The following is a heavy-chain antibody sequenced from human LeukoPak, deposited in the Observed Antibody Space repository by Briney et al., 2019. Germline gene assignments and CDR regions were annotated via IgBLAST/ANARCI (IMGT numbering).Heavy chain of an antibody. D-gene: IGHD6-19*01. CDR2: IYYSGST. V-gene: IGHV4-39*07. CDR3: VRGGSSGYNWFDP. J-gene: IGHJ5*02. Sequence: PSETLSLTCTVSGGSISSSRYYWGWIRQPPGKGLEWIGSIYYSGSTYYNPSLKSRATISVDKSKNQFSLKLSSVTAADTAVYYCVRGGSSGYNWFDPWGQGTLVTVSS. CDR1: GGSISSSRYY.